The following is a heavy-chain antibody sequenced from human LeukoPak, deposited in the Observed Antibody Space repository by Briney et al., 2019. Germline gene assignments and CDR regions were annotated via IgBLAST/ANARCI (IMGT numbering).Heavy chain of an antibody. D-gene: IGHD6-13*01. J-gene: IGHJ4*02. CDR3: TTEAAAGTPNSDY. CDR1: GFTFSNAW. Sequence: GGSLRLSCAASGFTFSNAWMNWVRQAPGKGLEWVGRIKSKTDGGTTDYAAPVKGRFTISRDDSKNTLYLQMNSLKTEDTAVYYCTTEAAAGTPNSDYWAREPWSPSPQ. CDR2: IKSKTDGGTT. V-gene: IGHV3-15*07.